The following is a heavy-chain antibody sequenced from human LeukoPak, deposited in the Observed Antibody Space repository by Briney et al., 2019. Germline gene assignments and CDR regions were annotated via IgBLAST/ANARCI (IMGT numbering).Heavy chain of an antibody. D-gene: IGHD2-15*01. CDR2: ISGSGGST. Sequence: YGKSGVLGARRKSIEKVSAISGSGGSTYYADSVKGRFTISRDNSKNTLYLQMNSLRVEDTAVYDCAKSPPASWWYHTDYW. CDR3: AKSPPASWWYHTDY. V-gene: IGHV3-23*01. CDR1: YG. J-gene: IGHJ4*01.